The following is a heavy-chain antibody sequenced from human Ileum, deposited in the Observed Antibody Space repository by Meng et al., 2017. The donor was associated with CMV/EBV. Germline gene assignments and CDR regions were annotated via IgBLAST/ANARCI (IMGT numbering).Heavy chain of an antibody. J-gene: IGHJ1*01. CDR1: GGSMSSTC. CDR2: VCYNGIT. V-gene: IGHV4-59*01. Sequence: QVQLQESGPGLVKPSESLSLSCAASGGSMSSTCWSWIRQPPGKGLEWIGYVCYNGITDYNPSLKSRITISGDTSKNQFSLQVTSVTAADTAMYYCALRGLAAGTLQQWGQGTLVTVSS. CDR3: ALRGLAAGTLQQ. D-gene: IGHD6-13*01.